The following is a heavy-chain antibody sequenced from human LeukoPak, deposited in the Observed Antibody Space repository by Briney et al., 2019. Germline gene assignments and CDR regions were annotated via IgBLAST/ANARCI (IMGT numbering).Heavy chain of an antibody. Sequence: SVKVSCKASGGTFSSYAISWVRQAPGQGLEWMGGIIPIFGTANYAQKFQGRVTITTDESTSTAYMELSSLRSKDTAVYYCARDNYAGANWFDPWGQGTLVTVSS. J-gene: IGHJ5*02. CDR1: GGTFSSYA. D-gene: IGHD1-7*01. CDR2: IIPIFGTA. V-gene: IGHV1-69*05. CDR3: ARDNYAGANWFDP.